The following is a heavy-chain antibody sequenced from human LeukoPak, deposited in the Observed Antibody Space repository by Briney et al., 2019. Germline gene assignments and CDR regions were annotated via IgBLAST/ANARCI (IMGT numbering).Heavy chain of an antibody. CDR3: AKVLRLDAFDI. CDR2: ISGSGGGT. CDR1: GFTFSSYA. J-gene: IGHJ3*02. D-gene: IGHD3-3*01. Sequence: GGSLRLSCAASGFTFSSYAMSWVRQAPGKGLEWVSTISGSGGGTYYADSVKGRSTISRDNSKNTLYLQMNSLRAEDTAVYYCAKVLRLDAFDIWGQGTMVTVSS. V-gene: IGHV3-23*01.